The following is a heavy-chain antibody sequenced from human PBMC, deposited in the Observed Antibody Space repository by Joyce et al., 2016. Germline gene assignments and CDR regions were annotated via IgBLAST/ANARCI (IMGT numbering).Heavy chain of an antibody. D-gene: IGHD2-8*01. CDR2: IYPRDSDT. Sequence: EVQLVQSGAEVKKPGESLKISCKASGYSFSTYWIGWLRQMPGKGLEWTAVIYPRDSDTRFNPSFEGQVTMSVDTSTNTAYLQWSSLRASDTAIYYCAGRRDGPNWFDPWGQGTLVTVSS. V-gene: IGHV5-51*01. J-gene: IGHJ5*02. CDR3: AGRRDGPNWFDP. CDR1: GYSFSTYW.